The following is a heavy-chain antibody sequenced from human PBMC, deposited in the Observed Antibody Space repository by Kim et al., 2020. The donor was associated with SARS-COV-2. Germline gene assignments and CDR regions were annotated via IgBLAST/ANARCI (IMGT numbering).Heavy chain of an antibody. CDR1: GYTFTSYY. J-gene: IGHJ6*02. Sequence: ASVKVSCKASGYTFTSYYMHWVRQAPGQGLEWMGIINPSGGSTSYAQKFQGRVTMTRDTSTSTVYMELSSLRSEDTAVYYCARDRWLLWFGEQKDGMDVWGQGTTVTVSS. CDR3: ARDRWLLWFGEQKDGMDV. V-gene: IGHV1-46*01. CDR2: INPSGGST. D-gene: IGHD3-10*01.